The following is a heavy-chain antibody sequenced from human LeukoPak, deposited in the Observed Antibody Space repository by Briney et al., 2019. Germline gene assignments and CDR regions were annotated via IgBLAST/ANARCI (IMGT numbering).Heavy chain of an antibody. D-gene: IGHD3-22*01. Sequence: PGGSLRLSCAASGFTFSSYWMSWVRQAPGEGLEWVAKINQDGTEKAYVDSVRGRFTISRDNAKNSLFLQMNSLRAEDTAVYYCARGLYYYEEYFQHWGLGTLVTVSS. CDR1: GFTFSSYW. J-gene: IGHJ1*01. V-gene: IGHV3-7*03. CDR2: INQDGTEK. CDR3: ARGLYYYEEYFQH.